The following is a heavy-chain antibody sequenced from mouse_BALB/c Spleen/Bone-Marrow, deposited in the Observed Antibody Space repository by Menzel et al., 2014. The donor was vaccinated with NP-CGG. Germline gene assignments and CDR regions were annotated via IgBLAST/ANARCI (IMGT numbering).Heavy chain of an antibody. CDR2: IWSDGST. V-gene: IGHV2-6*02. J-gene: IGHJ4*01. D-gene: IGHD1-3*01. CDR3: ARRGDNRAMDY. CDR1: GFSLTSYG. Sequence: VQLQQSGPGLVAPSQSLSITCTVSGFSLTSYGVHWVRQPPGKGLEWLVVIWSDGSTSYNSALKSRLSISKDNSKSXVFLKMNSLQTDDTAMYCCARRGDNRAMDYWGQGTSVTVSS.